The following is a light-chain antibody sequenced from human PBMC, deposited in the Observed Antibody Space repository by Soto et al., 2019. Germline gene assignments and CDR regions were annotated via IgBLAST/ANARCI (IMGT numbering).Light chain of an antibody. CDR1: SSDVGGYNY. CDR3: SQYRTGGPFV. Sequence: QSALTQPASVSGSPGQSIAISCTGTSSDVGGYNYVSWYQQLPGKAPKLLIYEVSNRPSGVSHRFAGSKSGNTASLTISGLHAEDEAYYYCSQYRTGGPFVFGTGTKLTVL. J-gene: IGLJ1*01. V-gene: IGLV2-14*01. CDR2: EVS.